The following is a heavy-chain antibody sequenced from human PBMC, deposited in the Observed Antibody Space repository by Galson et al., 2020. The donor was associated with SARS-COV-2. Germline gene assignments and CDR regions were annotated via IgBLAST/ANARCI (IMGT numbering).Heavy chain of an antibody. D-gene: IGHD3-3*01. CDR2: ISYDGSNK. CDR3: AKDPTYYDFWSGYISPRDYYYYYMDV. Sequence: GGSLRLSCAASGFTFSSYGMHWVRQAPGKGLEWVAVISYDGSNKYYADSVKGRFTISRDNSKNTLYLQMNGLRAEDTAVYYCAKDPTYYDFWSGYISPRDYYYYYMDVWGKGTTVTVS. CDR1: GFTFSSYG. V-gene: IGHV3-30*18. J-gene: IGHJ6*03.